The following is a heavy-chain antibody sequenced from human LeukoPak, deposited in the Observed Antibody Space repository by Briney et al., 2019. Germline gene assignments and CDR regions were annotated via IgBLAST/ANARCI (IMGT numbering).Heavy chain of an antibody. J-gene: IGHJ6*02. Sequence: GGSLRLSCAASGFTFSSYAMSWVRQAPGKGLEWVSAISGSGGSTYYADSVKGRFTISRDNSKNTLYLQMNSLRAEDTAVYYCAKNRITRVRGSFCGMDVGGQGTTATVSS. D-gene: IGHD3-10*01. V-gene: IGHV3-23*01. CDR3: AKNRITRVRGSFCGMDV. CDR1: GFTFSSYA. CDR2: ISGSGGST.